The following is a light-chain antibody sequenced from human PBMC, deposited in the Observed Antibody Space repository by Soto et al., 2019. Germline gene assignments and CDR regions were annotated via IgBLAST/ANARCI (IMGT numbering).Light chain of an antibody. CDR3: QQYYSIPLT. CDR1: QSVLYSSDNKNY. CDR2: WAS. J-gene: IGKJ4*01. Sequence: DIVMTQSPDSLAVSLGERATINCKSSQSVLYSSDNKNYLAWYQQKPGQPLKLLIYWASTRESGVPDRFSGSGSGTDFTLTISRLQAEDVAVYYCQQYYSIPLTFGGGTKVEIK. V-gene: IGKV4-1*01.